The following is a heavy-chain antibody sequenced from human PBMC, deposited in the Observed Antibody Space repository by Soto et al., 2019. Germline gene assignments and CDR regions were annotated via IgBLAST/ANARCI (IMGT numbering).Heavy chain of an antibody. J-gene: IGHJ4*02. V-gene: IGHV3-33*01. CDR3: ARDRRGDYEGYFDY. Sequence: QVQLVESGGGVVQPGRSLRLSCAASGFTFSSYGMHWVRQAPGKGLEWVAVIWYDGSNKYYADSVKGRFTISRDNSKNTLYLQMNSLRAEDTAVYYCARDRRGDYEGYFDYWGQGTLVTVSS. CDR2: IWYDGSNK. CDR1: GFTFSSYG. D-gene: IGHD4-17*01.